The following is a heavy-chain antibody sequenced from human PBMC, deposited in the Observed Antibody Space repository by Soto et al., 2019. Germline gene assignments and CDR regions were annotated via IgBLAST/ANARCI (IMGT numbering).Heavy chain of an antibody. D-gene: IGHD3-3*01. J-gene: IGHJ4*02. CDR2: ISGSGGST. V-gene: IGHV3-23*01. CDR3: AKCVTSRRSAGHIDF. CDR1: GLTFSTDA. Sequence: RGSLRLSCAASGLTFSTDAMNLFRQAPWKGLEWVSAISGSGGSTYYADSVKGRFTISRDNSKNTLYLQMNSLRAEDTAVYYCAKCVTSRRSAGHIDFRGQGPQVTVSS.